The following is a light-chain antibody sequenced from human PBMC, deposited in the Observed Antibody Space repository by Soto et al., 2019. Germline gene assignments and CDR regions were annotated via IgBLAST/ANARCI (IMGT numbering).Light chain of an antibody. CDR3: QSYDSSLSGSEV. V-gene: IGLV2-14*01. CDR2: EVT. Sequence: QSALTQPASVSGSPGQSITLSCTGTSSDVGGYNYVSWYQQHPSKAPKLMISEVTNRPSGVSDRFSGSKSGNTASLTISGLQAEDEADYYCQSYDSSLSGSEVFGTGTKVTV. CDR1: SSDVGGYNY. J-gene: IGLJ1*01.